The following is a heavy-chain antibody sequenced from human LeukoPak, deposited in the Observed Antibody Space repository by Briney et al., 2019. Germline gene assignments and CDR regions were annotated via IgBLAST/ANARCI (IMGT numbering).Heavy chain of an antibody. Sequence: GGSLRLSCAASGFTFSSYWMHWIRQAPGKGLLWVSRINSDGSSTNYAESVKGRFTISRDNAKNTLYLQMNSLRAEDTAVYYCARAEYSSSSRHFDYWGQGTLVTVSS. CDR1: GFTFSSYW. D-gene: IGHD6-6*01. V-gene: IGHV3-74*01. CDR3: ARAEYSSSSRHFDY. J-gene: IGHJ4*02. CDR2: INSDGSST.